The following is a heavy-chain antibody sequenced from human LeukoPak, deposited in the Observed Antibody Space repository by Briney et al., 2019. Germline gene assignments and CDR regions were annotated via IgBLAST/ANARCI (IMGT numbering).Heavy chain of an antibody. Sequence: ASVKVSCKASGGTFSSYAISWVRQAPGQGLEWMGRINPNSGGTNYAQKFQGRVTMTRDTSISTAYMELSRLRSDDTAVYYCASAGYSYGFDYWGQGTLVTVSS. D-gene: IGHD5-18*01. J-gene: IGHJ4*02. CDR1: GGTFSSYA. CDR2: INPNSGGT. V-gene: IGHV1-2*06. CDR3: ASAGYSYGFDY.